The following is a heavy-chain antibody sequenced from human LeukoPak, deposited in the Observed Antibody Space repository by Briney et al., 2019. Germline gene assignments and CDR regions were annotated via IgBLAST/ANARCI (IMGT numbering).Heavy chain of an antibody. D-gene: IGHD2-21*02. J-gene: IGHJ5*02. CDR3: AKAGSDFSIDL. CDR2: ISSSGHSI. V-gene: IGHV3-48*03. Sequence: QAGGSLRLSCVASGFTFSSYEMNWVRQAPGKGLKWVSYISSSGHSIHYADSMKGRFTISRDKAKNSLYLQMSSLRTEDTAVYYCAKAGSDFSIDLWGQGTLVSVSS. CDR1: GFTFSSYE.